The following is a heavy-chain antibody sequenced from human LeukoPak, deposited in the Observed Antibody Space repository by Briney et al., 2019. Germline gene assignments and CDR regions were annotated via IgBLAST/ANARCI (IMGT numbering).Heavy chain of an antibody. Sequence: GSLKNSRKGSWYNLYRHWNGRGRPMPRKGLEWMGIIYPGDSDTRYSPSFQGQVTISADKSISTAYLQWSSLKASDTAMYYCARGYDFDYWGQGTLVTVSS. V-gene: IGHV5-51*01. D-gene: IGHD5-12*01. CDR2: IYPGDSDT. CDR1: WYNLYRHW. J-gene: IGHJ4*02. CDR3: ARGYDFDY.